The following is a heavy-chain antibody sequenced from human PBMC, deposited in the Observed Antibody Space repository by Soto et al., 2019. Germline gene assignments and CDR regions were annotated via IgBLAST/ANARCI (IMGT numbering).Heavy chain of an antibody. CDR1: GGSITNYY. V-gene: IGHV4-59*08. J-gene: IGHJ6*02. Sequence: QVQLQESGPGLVKPSETLSLTCTVSGGSITNYYCSWFRQPPGKGLEWIGYIQYSGYSAYNLSLRRRVTMSMDPSRAQFSLMLESVPATDTAVYYCARHGFGSLHGLVDVWGQGTTVIVSS. D-gene: IGHD3-10*01. CDR2: IQYSGYS. CDR3: ARHGFGSLHGLVDV.